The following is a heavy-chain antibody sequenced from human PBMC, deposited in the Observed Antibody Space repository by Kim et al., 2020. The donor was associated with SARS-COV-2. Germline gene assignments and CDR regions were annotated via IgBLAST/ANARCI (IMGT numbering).Heavy chain of an antibody. CDR1: GYTFTSYD. CDR3: ARRIAAGGTPIEY. J-gene: IGHJ4*02. CDR2: MNPNSGNT. V-gene: IGHV1-8*01. Sequence: ASVKVSCKASGYTFTSYDINWVRQATGQGLEWMGWMNPNSGNTGYAQKFQGRVTMTRNTSTSTAYLELSSLTSEDTAVYYCARRIAAGGTPIEYWGLGTLVTVSS. D-gene: IGHD6-13*01.